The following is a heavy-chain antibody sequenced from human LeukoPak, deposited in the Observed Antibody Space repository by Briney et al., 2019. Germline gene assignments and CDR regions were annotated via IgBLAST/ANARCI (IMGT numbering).Heavy chain of an antibody. D-gene: IGHD3-22*01. J-gene: IGHJ4*02. V-gene: IGHV3-66*01. CDR3: ARDGEGDDSSGYSENN. CDR1: GFTVSSHY. CDR2: IYNGGST. Sequence: GGSLRLSCAASGFTVSSHYMSCVRQAPGKGLEWVSVIYNGGSTYYADSVKGRFTISRDNSKNTLYLQMNSLRAEDAAVYYCARDGEGDDSSGYSENNWGQGTLVTVSS.